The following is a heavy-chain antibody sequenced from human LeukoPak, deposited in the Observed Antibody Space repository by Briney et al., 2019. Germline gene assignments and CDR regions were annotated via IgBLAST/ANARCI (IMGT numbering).Heavy chain of an antibody. Sequence: GGSLRLSCAASGFTFSSYWMSWVRQAPGKGLEGVVNIKQDVSEKYYVDSVKGRFTICRDNAKNSLYLQMNSLRAEDTAVYYCAREKVWFGELNYYSYYGMDVWGQGTTVTVSS. CDR2: IKQDVSEK. D-gene: IGHD3-10*01. J-gene: IGHJ6*02. CDR3: AREKVWFGELNYYSYYGMDV. V-gene: IGHV3-7*01. CDR1: GFTFSSYW.